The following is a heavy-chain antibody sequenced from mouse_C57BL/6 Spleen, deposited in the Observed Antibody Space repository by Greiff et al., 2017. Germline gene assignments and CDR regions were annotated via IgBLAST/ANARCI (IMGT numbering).Heavy chain of an antibody. Sequence: EVKLVESGGGLVQPGGSLKLSCAASGFTFSDYYMYWVRQTPEKRLEWVAYISNGGGSTYYPDTVKGRFTISRDNAKNTLYLQMSRLKSEDTAMYYCARGGDYDYAMDYWGQGTSVTVAS. D-gene: IGHD2-4*01. CDR2: ISNGGGST. CDR1: GFTFSDYY. CDR3: ARGGDYDYAMDY. V-gene: IGHV5-12*01. J-gene: IGHJ4*01.